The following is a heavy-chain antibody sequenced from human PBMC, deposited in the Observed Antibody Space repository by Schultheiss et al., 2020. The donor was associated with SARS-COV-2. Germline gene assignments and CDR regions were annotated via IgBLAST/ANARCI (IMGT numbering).Heavy chain of an antibody. Sequence: GGSLRLSCAASGFTFSSYGMHWLRQAPGKGLEWVSVVYSGGDTHYADSVKGRFTISRDTSKNTLYLQLNSLRAEDTAVYYCARASPYFDYWGQGALVTVSS. V-gene: IGHV3-53*01. CDR1: GFTFSSYG. CDR3: ARASPYFDY. CDR2: VYSGGDT. J-gene: IGHJ4*02.